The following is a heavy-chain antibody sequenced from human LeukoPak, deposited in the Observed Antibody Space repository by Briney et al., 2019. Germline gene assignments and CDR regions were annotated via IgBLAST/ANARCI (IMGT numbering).Heavy chain of an antibody. CDR1: GFTFSSYG. CDR2: IWYDGSNK. J-gene: IGHJ5*02. V-gene: IGHV3-33*01. CDR3: ARDVVVVAATHNWFDP. D-gene: IGHD2-15*01. Sequence: PGGSLRLSCAASGFTFSSYGMHWVRQAPGKGLEWVAVIWYDGSNKYYADSVKGRFTISRDNSKNTLYLQMNSLRAEDTAVYYCARDVVVVAATHNWFDPWGQGTLVTVSS.